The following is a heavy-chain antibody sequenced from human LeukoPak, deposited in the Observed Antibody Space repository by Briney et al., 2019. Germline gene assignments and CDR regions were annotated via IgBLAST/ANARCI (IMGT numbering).Heavy chain of an antibody. J-gene: IGHJ4*02. CDR1: GGSIRSYY. D-gene: IGHD3-9*01. CDR3: ATRGAAGYYNY. CDR2: VYYSGST. V-gene: IGHV4-59*01. Sequence: PSETLSLTCTVSGGSIRSYYWNWIRQSPGKGLEWIGYVYYSGSTNYNPSLKSRVTISLDMFKNQFSLKLSSVTAADTAVYYCATRGAAGYYNYWGQGTLVTVSS.